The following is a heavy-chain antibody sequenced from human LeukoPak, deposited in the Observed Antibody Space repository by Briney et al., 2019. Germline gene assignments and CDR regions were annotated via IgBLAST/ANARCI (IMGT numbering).Heavy chain of an antibody. J-gene: IGHJ4*02. CDR1: GFTFSDFW. V-gene: IGHV3-7*01. Sequence: PGGSLRLSCVASGFTFSDFWMSWVRQAPGQGLEWVASINQDEREKRFVDSVKGRFVISRDNSQSTLFLRVNSLRAEDTAVYYCARGILDYADKVFDYWGQGTPVTVSS. CDR3: ARGILDYADKVFDY. D-gene: IGHD4-17*01. CDR2: INQDEREK.